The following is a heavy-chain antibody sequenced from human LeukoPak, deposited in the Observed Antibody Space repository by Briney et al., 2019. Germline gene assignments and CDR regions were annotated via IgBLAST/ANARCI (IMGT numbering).Heavy chain of an antibody. J-gene: IGHJ4*02. CDR2: ISSGSADL. D-gene: IGHD6-25*01. CDR1: GFQFYTYA. Sequence: GGSLRLSCAASGFQFYTYAMNWVRQPPGKGLEWISYISSGSADLYYADSVKGRFTISRDNARNSLFLQMNSLRDEDIAIYYCARGGIGSAWVNWGQGTLVTVAS. V-gene: IGHV3-48*02. CDR3: ARGGIGSAWVN.